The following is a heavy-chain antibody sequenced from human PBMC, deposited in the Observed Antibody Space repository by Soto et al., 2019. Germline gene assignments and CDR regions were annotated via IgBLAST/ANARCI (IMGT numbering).Heavy chain of an antibody. CDR1: GFTFSSYA. J-gene: IGHJ4*02. V-gene: IGHV3-64D*06. Sequence: PGRSLRLYVSASGFTFSSYAMHWVRQAPGKGLEYVSAISSNGGSTYYADSVKGRFTISRDNSKNTLYLQMSSLRAEDTAVYYCVIGGYDYADWGQGTLVTVSS. D-gene: IGHD5-12*01. CDR3: VIGGYDYAD. CDR2: ISSNGGST.